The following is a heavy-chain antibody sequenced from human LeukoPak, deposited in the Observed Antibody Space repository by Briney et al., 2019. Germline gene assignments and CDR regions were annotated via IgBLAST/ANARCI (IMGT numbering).Heavy chain of an antibody. CDR3: ARLTYGSGSSYFDY. CDR1: GGTFSSYA. CDR2: IIPILGIA. J-gene: IGHJ4*02. D-gene: IGHD3-10*01. Sequence: AASVKVSCKASGGTFSSYAISWVRQAPGQGLEWMGRIIPILGIANYAQKFQGRVTITADKSTSTAYMELRSLRSDDTAVYYCARLTYGSGSSYFDYWGQGTLVTVSS. V-gene: IGHV1-69*04.